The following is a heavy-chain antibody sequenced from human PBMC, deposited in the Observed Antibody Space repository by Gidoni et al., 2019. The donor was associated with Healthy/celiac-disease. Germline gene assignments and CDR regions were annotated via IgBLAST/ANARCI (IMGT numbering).Heavy chain of an antibody. CDR2: IYSGGST. Sequence: EVQLVESGGGLIQPGGSLRLSCAASGFTVSSNYMSWVRQAPGKGLKWVSVIYSGGSTYYADSVKGRFTISRDNSKNTLYLQMNSLRAEDTAVYYCARWVLGGVAGFDYWGQGTLVTVSS. CDR3: ARWVLGGVAGFDY. D-gene: IGHD2-15*01. J-gene: IGHJ4*02. V-gene: IGHV3-53*01. CDR1: GFTVSSNY.